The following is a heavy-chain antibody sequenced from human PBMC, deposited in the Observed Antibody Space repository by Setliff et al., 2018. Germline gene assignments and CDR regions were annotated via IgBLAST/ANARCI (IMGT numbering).Heavy chain of an antibody. CDR2: ISGSGAI. CDR1: GSTFSNYA. CDR3: AKDTGYYFDY. D-gene: IGHD4-4*01. J-gene: IGHJ4*02. V-gene: IGHV3-23*01. Sequence: LRLSCAASGSTFSNYAMSWVRQAPGKGLEWVSAISGSGAISYADSVKGRFTVSRDNSKNTLYLQMNSLRGEDTAVYYCAKDTGYYFDYWGQGTLVTVSS.